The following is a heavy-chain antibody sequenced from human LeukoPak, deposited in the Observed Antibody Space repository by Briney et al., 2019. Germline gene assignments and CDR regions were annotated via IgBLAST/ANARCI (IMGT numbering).Heavy chain of an antibody. Sequence: GGSLRLSCAASGFTVSSNYMSWIRQAPGKGLEWVSHIGSSSSYTNYADSEKGRFTISRDNAKNSLYLQMNSLRADDTAVYYCARVGEGSSAWYYFDYWGQGTLVTVS. CDR1: GFTVSSNY. J-gene: IGHJ4*02. D-gene: IGHD6-19*01. CDR2: IGSSSSYT. CDR3: ARVGEGSSAWYYFDY. V-gene: IGHV3-11*05.